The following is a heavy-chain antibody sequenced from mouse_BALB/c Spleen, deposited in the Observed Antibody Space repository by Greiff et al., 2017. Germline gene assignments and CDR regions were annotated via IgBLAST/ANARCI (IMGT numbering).Heavy chain of an antibody. J-gene: IGHJ2*01. CDR1: GYTFTSYW. Sequence: QVQLKESGAELMKPGASVKLSCKASGYTFTSYWMHWVKQRPGQGLVWIGEIDPSDSYTNYNQKFKGKATLTVDKSSSTAYMQLSSLTSEDSAVYYCARSDGYSHFDYWGQGTTLTVSS. D-gene: IGHD2-3*01. CDR3: ARSDGYSHFDY. V-gene: IGHV1-69*02. CDR2: IDPSDSYT.